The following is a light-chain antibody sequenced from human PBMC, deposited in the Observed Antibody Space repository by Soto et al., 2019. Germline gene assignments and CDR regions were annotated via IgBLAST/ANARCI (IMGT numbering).Light chain of an antibody. CDR3: CSYAGSYTVV. J-gene: IGLJ2*01. Sequence: QSVLTQPRSVSGSPGQSVTISCTGTSSDVGGYNYDSWYQQHPGKAPKLMIYDVSKRPSGVPDRFSGSKSGNTASLTISGLQAEDEADYYGCSYAGSYTVVFGGGTKLTVL. CDR2: DVS. CDR1: SSDVGGYNY. V-gene: IGLV2-11*01.